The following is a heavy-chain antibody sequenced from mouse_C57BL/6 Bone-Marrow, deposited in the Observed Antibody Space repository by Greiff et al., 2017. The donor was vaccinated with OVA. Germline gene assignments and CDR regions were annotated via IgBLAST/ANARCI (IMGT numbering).Heavy chain of an antibody. CDR3: ARRYSGSSWYFDV. D-gene: IGHD1-1*01. V-gene: IGHV1-55*01. Sequence: QVQLQQPGAELVKPGASVKMSCKASGYTFTSYWITWVKQRPGQGLEWIGDIYPGSGSTNYNEKFKSKDTLTVDTSSSTAYMQLSSLTSEDSAVYYCARRYSGSSWYFDVWGTGTTVTVSS. CDR2: IYPGSGST. CDR1: GYTFTSYW. J-gene: IGHJ1*03.